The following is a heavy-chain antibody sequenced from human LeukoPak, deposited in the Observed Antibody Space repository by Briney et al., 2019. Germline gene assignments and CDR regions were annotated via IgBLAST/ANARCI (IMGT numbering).Heavy chain of an antibody. Sequence: TGGSLRLSCGVSGFSFNIYYMSWVRQAPGKGLEWVANLNQDGSEKNYVDSVRGRFTISRDNAKNSLYLQMNSLRAEDTAVYYCARAYYYDSSGYYPFDYWGQGTLVTVSS. V-gene: IGHV3-7*01. J-gene: IGHJ4*02. CDR2: LNQDGSEK. CDR1: GFSFNIYY. CDR3: ARAYYYDSSGYYPFDY. D-gene: IGHD3-22*01.